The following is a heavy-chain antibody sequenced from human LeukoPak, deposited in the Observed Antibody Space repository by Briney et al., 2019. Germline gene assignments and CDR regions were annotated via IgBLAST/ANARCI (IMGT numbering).Heavy chain of an antibody. CDR1: GDSINSSTYY. CDR2: IYYTENT. CDR3: ARQREGYFGYYFDS. D-gene: IGHD2-21*01. V-gene: IGHV4-39*01. J-gene: IGHJ4*02. Sequence: KPSETLSLTCTVSGDSINSSTYYWAWIRQPPGKPLEWIGSIYYTENTYYNPSLQTRITVSRASSKNQFSLRMTYVTAADTAVYYCARQREGYFGYYFDSWGQGTLVTVSS.